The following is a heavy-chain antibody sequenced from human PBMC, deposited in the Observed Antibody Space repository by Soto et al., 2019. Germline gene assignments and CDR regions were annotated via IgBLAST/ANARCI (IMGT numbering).Heavy chain of an antibody. Sequence: SETLSLTCSVSGGSISYNSYYWGWIRQPPGKGLEWVGCIFYTGTTYYSPSLKDRVTISVDTSKNSFSLNLTSVTAADTAVYFCARLVVVAPVANAWGQGTLVTVSS. CDR1: GGSISYNSYY. CDR3: ARLVVVAPVANA. J-gene: IGHJ5*02. D-gene: IGHD2-2*01. CDR2: IFYTGTT. V-gene: IGHV4-39*02.